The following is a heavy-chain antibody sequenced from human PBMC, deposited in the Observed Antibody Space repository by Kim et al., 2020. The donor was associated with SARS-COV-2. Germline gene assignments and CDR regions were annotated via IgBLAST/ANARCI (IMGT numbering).Heavy chain of an antibody. D-gene: IGHD3-16*01. J-gene: IGHJ3*02. Sequence: SVKVSCKASGGTFSSYAISWVRQAPGQGLEWLGGIIPIFGTANYAQKFQGRVTITADESTSTAYMELSSLRSEDTAVYYCARDRNGDMITFGGADAFDIWGQGTMVTVSS. CDR2: IIPIFGTA. CDR3: ARDRNGDMITFGGADAFDI. CDR1: GGTFSSYA. V-gene: IGHV1-69*13.